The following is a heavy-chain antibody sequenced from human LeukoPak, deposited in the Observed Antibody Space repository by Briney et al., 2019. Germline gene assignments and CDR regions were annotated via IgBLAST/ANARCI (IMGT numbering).Heavy chain of an antibody. CDR2: ISTSGST. Sequence: SETLSLTCTVSGGSISNYYWSWIRQPAGKGLEWLGRISTSGSTNYNPSLKSRVTISVDNSRNQFSLELSSVTAADTAVYYCARVALSGLYYFDNWGQGTLVTVSS. CDR3: ARVALSGLYYFDN. V-gene: IGHV4-4*07. D-gene: IGHD5/OR15-5a*01. CDR1: GGSISNYY. J-gene: IGHJ4*02.